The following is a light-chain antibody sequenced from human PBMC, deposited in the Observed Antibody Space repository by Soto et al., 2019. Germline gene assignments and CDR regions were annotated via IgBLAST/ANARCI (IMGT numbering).Light chain of an antibody. CDR3: QQYGTSEII. CDR2: DTS. CDR1: QSVSSTS. Sequence: EIVLTQSPCSLSLSQGERVTILCLASQSVSSTSLAWYQQKPGQTPRLLIYDTSSRASGIPDRFSGSGSGTDFTLTISRLETEDFAVFYCQQYGTSEIIFGQGTRLEIK. J-gene: IGKJ5*01. V-gene: IGKV3-20*01.